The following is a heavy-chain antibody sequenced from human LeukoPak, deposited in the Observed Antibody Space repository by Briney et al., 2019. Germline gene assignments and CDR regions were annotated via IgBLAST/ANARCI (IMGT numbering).Heavy chain of an antibody. CDR1: GGSISSYY. J-gene: IGHJ3*02. V-gene: IGHV4-4*09. CDR3: ARQRIAGGGPAFDI. D-gene: IGHD2-15*01. CDR2: IYTSGST. Sequence: PSETLSLTCTVSGGSISSYYWSWIRQPPGKGLEWIGYIYTSGSTNYNPSLKSRVTISVDTSKNQFSLKLSSVTAADTAVYYCARQRIAGGGPAFDIWGQGTMVTVSS.